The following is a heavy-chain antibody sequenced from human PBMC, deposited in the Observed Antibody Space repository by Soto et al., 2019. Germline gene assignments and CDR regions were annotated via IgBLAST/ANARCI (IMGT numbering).Heavy chain of an antibody. V-gene: IGHV3-11*01. Sequence: PGGSLRLSCAASGFTFSDYYMSWIRQAPGKGLEWVSYISSSGSTIYYADSVQGRFTISRDNAKNSLDLQMTSLRAEDTAVYYCARDPGYYDSNGYFDYWGQGTLVTVSS. CDR3: ARDPGYYDSNGYFDY. J-gene: IGHJ4*02. CDR2: ISSSGSTI. CDR1: GFTFSDYY. D-gene: IGHD3-22*01.